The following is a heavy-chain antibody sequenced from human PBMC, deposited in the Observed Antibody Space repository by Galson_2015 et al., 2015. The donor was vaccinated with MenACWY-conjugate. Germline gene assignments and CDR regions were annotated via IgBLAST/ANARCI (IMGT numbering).Heavy chain of an antibody. D-gene: IGHD1-26*01. J-gene: IGHJ6*02. CDR2: ISWNSGSI. CDR3: AKDMASIVGATTADDYYYYGMDV. V-gene: IGHV3-9*01. CDR1: AFTFDDYA. Sequence: SLRLSCAASAFTFDDYAMHWVRQAPGKGLEWVSGISWNSGSIGYADSVKGRFTISRDNAKNSLYLQMNSLRAEDTALYYCAKDMASIVGATTADDYYYYGMDVWGQGTTVTVSS.